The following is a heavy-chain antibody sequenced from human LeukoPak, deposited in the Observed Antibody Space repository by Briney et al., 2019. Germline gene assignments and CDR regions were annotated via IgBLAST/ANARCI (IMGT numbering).Heavy chain of an antibody. D-gene: IGHD3-16*01. CDR3: ARAQAGDLWYD. Sequence: GGSLRLSCAASGFTFSSYSMNWVRQAPGKGLEWVSSISSSSSYIYYADSVKGRFTISRDNAKNSLYLQMNSLRAEDTAVYYCARAQAGDLWYDWGQGTLVTVSS. CDR2: ISSSSSYI. J-gene: IGHJ4*02. CDR1: GFTFSSYS. V-gene: IGHV3-21*01.